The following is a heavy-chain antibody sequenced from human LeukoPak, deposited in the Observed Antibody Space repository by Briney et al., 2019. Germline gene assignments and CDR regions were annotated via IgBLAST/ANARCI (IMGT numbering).Heavy chain of an antibody. J-gene: IGHJ4*02. V-gene: IGHV4-61*01. CDR2: IYYSGST. CDR1: GGSVSSGSYY. CDR3: ARDRGHCSGGSCYSSAGSWYFDY. Sequence: SETLSLTRTVSGGSVSSGSYYWSWIRQPPGKGLEWIGYIYYSGSTNYNPSLKSRVTISVDTSKNQFSLKLSSVTAADTAVYYCARDRGHCSGGSCYSSAGSWYFDYWGQGTLVTVSS. D-gene: IGHD2-15*01.